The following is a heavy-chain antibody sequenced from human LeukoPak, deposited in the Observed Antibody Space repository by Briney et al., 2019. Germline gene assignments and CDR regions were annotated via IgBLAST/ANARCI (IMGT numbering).Heavy chain of an antibody. CDR3: ARDLNYYDSSGYSNY. Sequence: SVKVSCKASGGTFSSYAISWVRQAPGQGLEWMGGIIPIFGTANYAQKFQGRVTITTDESTSTAYMELSSLRSEDTAVYYCARDLNYYDSSGYSNYWGQGTLVTVSS. V-gene: IGHV1-69*05. CDR2: IIPIFGTA. D-gene: IGHD3-22*01. CDR1: GGTFSSYA. J-gene: IGHJ4*02.